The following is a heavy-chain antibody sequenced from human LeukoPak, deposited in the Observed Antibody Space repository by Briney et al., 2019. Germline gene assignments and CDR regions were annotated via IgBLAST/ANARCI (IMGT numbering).Heavy chain of an antibody. Sequence: GGSLRLSCAASGFTFSSYSMNWVRQAPGKGLEWVSSISSSSSYIYYADSVKGRFTISRDNAKNSLYLQMNSLRAEDTAVYYCARERVARQRWLQAFDYWGQGTLVTVSS. D-gene: IGHD5-24*01. CDR2: ISSSSSYI. CDR3: ARERVARQRWLQAFDY. CDR1: GFTFSSYS. J-gene: IGHJ4*02. V-gene: IGHV3-21*01.